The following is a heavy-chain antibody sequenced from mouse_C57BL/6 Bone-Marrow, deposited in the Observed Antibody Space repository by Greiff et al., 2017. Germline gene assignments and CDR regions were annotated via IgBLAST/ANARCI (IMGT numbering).Heavy chain of an antibody. CDR2: IDPSDSYT. V-gene: IGHV1-69*01. J-gene: IGHJ3*01. CDR3: ARENYGSSYWFAC. D-gene: IGHD1-1*01. Sequence: VQLQQPGAELVMPGASVKLSCKASGYTFTSYWMHWVKQRPGQGLEWIGEIDPSDSYTNYNQKFKGKSTLTVDKSSTTAYMQLSSLTSEDSAVYYCARENYGSSYWFACEGRGTRVTLSA. CDR1: GYTFTSYW.